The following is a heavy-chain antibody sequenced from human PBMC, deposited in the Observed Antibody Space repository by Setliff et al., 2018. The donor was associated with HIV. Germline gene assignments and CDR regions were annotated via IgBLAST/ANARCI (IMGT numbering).Heavy chain of an antibody. J-gene: IGHJ6*01. D-gene: IGHD2-2*01. CDR3: AQGRTTTWYDMDV. Sequence: LSLTCAASGFTFSSYWMHWVRQAPGKGLVWVSRINSDGSSTSYADSVKGRFTISRDNSKNTLHLQMDSLRVEDTAVYYCAQGRTTTWYDMDVWGQGTTVTVSS. V-gene: IGHV3-74*01. CDR1: GFTFSSYW. CDR2: INSDGSST.